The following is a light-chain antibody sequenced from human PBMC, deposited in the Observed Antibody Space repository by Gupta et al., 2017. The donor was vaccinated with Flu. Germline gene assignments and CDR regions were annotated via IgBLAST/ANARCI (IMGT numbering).Light chain of an antibody. CDR1: QSVLYNSNNKNY. CDR3: QQYYSTPHT. CDR2: WAS. V-gene: IGKV4-1*01. Sequence: DIVMTQSPDSLAVSLGERATINCKSSQSVLYNSNNKNYLAWYQQKPGQPPKLLIYWASTRESGVPDRFSGSGSGTDFTLTISSLQADDVAVYYCQQYYSTPHTFGQGTKLEIK. J-gene: IGKJ2*01.